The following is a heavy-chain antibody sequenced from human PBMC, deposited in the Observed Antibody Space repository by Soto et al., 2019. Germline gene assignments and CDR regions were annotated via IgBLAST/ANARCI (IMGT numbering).Heavy chain of an antibody. CDR3: AKDGRGVGVVADVFDY. V-gene: IGHV3-23*01. CDR2: ISGSGGST. CDR1: GFTFSSYA. Sequence: GESLKISCAASGFTFSSYAMSWVRQAPGKGLEWVSAISGSGGSTYYADSVKGRLTISRDKSKNKLYLQMNSLRAEDTAVYYCAKDGRGVGVVADVFDYWGQGTLVTVSS. J-gene: IGHJ4*02. D-gene: IGHD2-15*01.